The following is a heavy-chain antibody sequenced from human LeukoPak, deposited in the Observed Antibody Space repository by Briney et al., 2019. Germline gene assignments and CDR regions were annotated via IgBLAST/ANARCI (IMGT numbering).Heavy chain of an antibody. CDR3: AREFLGQGWFDP. J-gene: IGHJ5*02. CDR1: GGSLSSNNSY. D-gene: IGHD2/OR15-2a*01. CDR2: IYYSGST. V-gene: IGHV4-39*02. Sequence: SETLSLTCTVSGGSLSSNNSYWGWIRQPPGKGLEWIGSIYYSGSTYYNPSLKSRVTISVDTSKNQFSLKFFSVTAADTAVYSCAREFLGQGWFDPWGQGTLVTVSS.